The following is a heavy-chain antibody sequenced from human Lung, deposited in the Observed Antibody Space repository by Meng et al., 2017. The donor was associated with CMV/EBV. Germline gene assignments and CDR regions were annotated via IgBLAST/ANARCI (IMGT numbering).Heavy chain of an antibody. D-gene: IGHD3-22*01. CDR1: GYSFTSYW. CDR2: IYPGDSDT. J-gene: IGHJ5*02. Sequence: GEXXKISCKGSGYSFTSYWIAWVRQMPGKGLEWMGIIYPGDSDTTYSPSFQGQVTISADNSISTTYLQWNSLRASDTAMYYCARQYDTRTWDNWFDPWGQGXLVTVSS. V-gene: IGHV5-51*01. CDR3: ARQYDTRTWDNWFDP.